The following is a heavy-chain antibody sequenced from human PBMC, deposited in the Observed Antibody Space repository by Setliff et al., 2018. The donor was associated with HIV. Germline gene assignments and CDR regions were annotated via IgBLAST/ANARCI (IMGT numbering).Heavy chain of an antibody. J-gene: IGHJ4*02. CDR3: ARDDGNWDQGIDS. CDR1: GFIFSSYN. V-gene: IGHV3-21*01. Sequence: GGSLRLSCAASGFIFSSYNMNWVRQAPGKGLEWVSSISTSSIYIYYADSVKGRFTISRDNAQKSLHLQMNSLRADDTAVYYCARDDGNWDQGIDSWGQGTLVTVSS. D-gene: IGHD7-27*01. CDR2: ISTSSIYI.